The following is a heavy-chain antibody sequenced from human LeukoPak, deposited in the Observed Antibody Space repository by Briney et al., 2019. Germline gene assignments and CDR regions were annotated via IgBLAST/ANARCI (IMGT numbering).Heavy chain of an antibody. Sequence: GGSLRLSCAASGFAFTKAWMAWVRQAPGKGLEWAGRIKSKGNGGTTDYAAPVKGRFTISRDDSKDTLYLQMNTLVTEDTAVYYCTTNAAVGTWEIFDYWGRGTLVTVSS. CDR2: IKSKGNGGTT. J-gene: IGHJ4*02. CDR1: GFAFTKAW. D-gene: IGHD1-1*01. V-gene: IGHV3-15*01. CDR3: TTNAAVGTWEIFDY.